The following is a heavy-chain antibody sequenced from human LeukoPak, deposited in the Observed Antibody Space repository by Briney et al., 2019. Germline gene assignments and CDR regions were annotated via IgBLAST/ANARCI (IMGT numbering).Heavy chain of an antibody. J-gene: IGHJ4*02. V-gene: IGHV4-59*08. D-gene: IGHD6-6*01. CDR2: IYYSGST. Sequence: PSETPSLTCTVSGGSISSYYWSWIRQPPGKGLEWIGYIYYSGSTNYNPSLKSRVTISVDTSKNQFSLKLSSVTAADTAVYYCARLSRTAPFDYWGQGTLVTVSS. CDR1: GGSISSYY. CDR3: ARLSRTAPFDY.